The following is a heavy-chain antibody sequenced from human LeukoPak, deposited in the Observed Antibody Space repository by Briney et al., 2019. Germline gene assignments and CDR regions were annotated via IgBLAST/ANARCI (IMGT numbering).Heavy chain of an antibody. D-gene: IGHD2-2*01. CDR2: IRTKTNNFAT. CDR1: GFTFSASA. V-gene: IGHV3-73*01. CDR3: ARTRSGAFDI. J-gene: IGHJ3*02. Sequence: GGSLKLSCAASGFTFSASAMHWVRQASGKGLEWVGRIRTKTNNFATAYAASVKGRFTVSRDDAKNSLYLQMNSLTDEDTAVYYCARTRSGAFDIWGQGTMVTVSS.